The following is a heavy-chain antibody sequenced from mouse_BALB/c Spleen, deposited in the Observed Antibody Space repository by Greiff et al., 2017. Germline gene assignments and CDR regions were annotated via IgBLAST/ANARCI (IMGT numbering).Heavy chain of an antibody. Sequence: EVHLVESGGGLVKPGGSLKLSCAASGFTFSDYYMYWVRQTPEKRLEWVATISDGGSYTYYPDSVKGRFTISRDNAKNNLYLQMSSLKSEDTAMYYCARDENYYGPFAYWGQGTLVTVSA. CDR1: GFTFSDYY. CDR3: ARDENYYGPFAY. CDR2: ISDGGSYT. J-gene: IGHJ3*01. D-gene: IGHD1-2*01. V-gene: IGHV5-4*02.